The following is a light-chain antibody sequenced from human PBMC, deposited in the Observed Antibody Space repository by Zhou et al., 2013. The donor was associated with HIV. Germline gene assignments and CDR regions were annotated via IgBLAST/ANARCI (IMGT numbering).Light chain of an antibody. Sequence: DVQLTQSPSLLSASVGDSVTITCRASEGISTYLAWYQQRPGKAPRLLIYGASILQRGVPSRFSGSGFGRDFTLRISSLQPEDFATYYCQKYNSAPQTFGQGTKVEIK. CDR1: EGISTY. CDR3: QKYNSAPQT. J-gene: IGKJ1*01. CDR2: GAS. V-gene: IGKV1-9*01.